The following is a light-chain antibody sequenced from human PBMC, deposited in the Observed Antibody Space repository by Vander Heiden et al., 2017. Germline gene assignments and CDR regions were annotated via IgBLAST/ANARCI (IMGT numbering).Light chain of an antibody. V-gene: IGKV3-20*01. Sequence: ETEFTQYPDTLSLSPGGRATHSCRASQGINTNFLAWYPQKPGQAPRLLMSGASTRATGVPDRFSGSGSGTDFTLIISRLESEDCAVYFCQQYGTSPVTFGQGTRLELK. J-gene: IGKJ5*01. CDR2: GAS. CDR1: QGINTNF. CDR3: QQYGTSPVT.